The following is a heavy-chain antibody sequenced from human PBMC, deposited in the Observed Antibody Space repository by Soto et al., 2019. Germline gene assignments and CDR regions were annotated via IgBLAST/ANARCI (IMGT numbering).Heavy chain of an antibody. CDR1: GFTFSSYA. J-gene: IGHJ4*02. V-gene: IGHV3-23*01. Sequence: GGSLRLSCAASGFTFSSYAMQWVRQAPGKGLEWVSAVSGSGGSTYYADSVKGRFTISRDNSKNTLYLQMNSLRAEDTAVYYCAKDREYGDYLILLFDYWGQGTLVTVSS. D-gene: IGHD4-17*01. CDR2: VSGSGGST. CDR3: AKDREYGDYLILLFDY.